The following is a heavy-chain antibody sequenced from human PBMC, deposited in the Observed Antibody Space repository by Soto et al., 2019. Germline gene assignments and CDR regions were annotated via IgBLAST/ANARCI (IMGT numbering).Heavy chain of an antibody. J-gene: IGHJ4*02. CDR1: GFTFSSYG. CDR2: ISYDGSNK. V-gene: IGHV3-30*18. CDR3: AKDTYTY. D-gene: IGHD1-1*01. Sequence: GGSLRRSCSASGFTFSSYGMHWVRQAPGKGLEWVAGISYDGSNKYYADSVKGRFTISRDNSKNTLYLQMNSLRAEDTAVYYCAKDTYTYWGQGTLVTVSS.